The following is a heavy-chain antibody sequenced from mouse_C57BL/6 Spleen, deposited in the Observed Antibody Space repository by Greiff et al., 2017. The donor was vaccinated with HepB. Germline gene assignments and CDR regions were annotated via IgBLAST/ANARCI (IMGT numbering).Heavy chain of an antibody. CDR1: GFSLTSYG. V-gene: IGHV2-6*03. Sequence: VQLKESGPGLVAPSQSLSITCTVSGFSLTSYGVHWVRQPPGKGLEWLVVIWSDGSTTYNSALKSRLSISKDNSKSQVFLKMNSLQTDDTAMYYCARPYDYDEGWFAYWGQGTLVTVSA. J-gene: IGHJ3*01. CDR3: ARPYDYDEGWFAY. CDR2: IWSDGST. D-gene: IGHD2-4*01.